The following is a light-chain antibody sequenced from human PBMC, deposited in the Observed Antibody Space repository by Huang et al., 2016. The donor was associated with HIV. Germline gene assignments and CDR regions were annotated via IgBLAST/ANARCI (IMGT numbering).Light chain of an antibody. Sequence: DIVMTQSPDSLAVSLGERATINCKSSQSVLYNSNNKTYLAWYQQKPGQPPKLLIYWASTRESGVPDRFSGSGSGTDFTLTISSLQAEDVAVYYCQQYYSTPWTFGQGTKVEIK. CDR3: QQYYSTPWT. CDR1: QSVLYNSNNKTY. CDR2: WAS. V-gene: IGKV4-1*01. J-gene: IGKJ1*01.